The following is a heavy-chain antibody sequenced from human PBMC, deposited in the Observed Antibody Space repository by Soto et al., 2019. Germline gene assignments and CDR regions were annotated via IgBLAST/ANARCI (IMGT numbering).Heavy chain of an antibody. CDR1: GYTFTSYD. V-gene: IGHV1-8*01. Sequence: ASVKVSCKTSGYTFTSYDINWVRQASGQGLEWVGWTNTNNGYTAYAPKFQGRVTVTRNTSIRTVYMELSSLRSEDTAVYYCAREWSAAGNYYGMDVWG. D-gene: IGHD6-13*01. CDR2: TNTNNGYT. CDR3: AREWSAAGNYYGMDV. J-gene: IGHJ6*02.